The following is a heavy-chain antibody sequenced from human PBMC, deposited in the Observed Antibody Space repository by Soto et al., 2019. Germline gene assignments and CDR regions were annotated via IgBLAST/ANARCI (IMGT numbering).Heavy chain of an antibody. CDR2: IYSGGST. Sequence: HPGGSLRLSCAASGFTVSSNYMSWVRQAPGKGLEWVSVIYSGGSTYYADSVKGRFTISRDNSKNTLYLQMNSLRAEDTAVYYCARDRYYYGMDVWGQGTTVTVSS. V-gene: IGHV3-53*01. CDR1: GFTVSSNY. J-gene: IGHJ6*02. CDR3: ARDRYYYGMDV.